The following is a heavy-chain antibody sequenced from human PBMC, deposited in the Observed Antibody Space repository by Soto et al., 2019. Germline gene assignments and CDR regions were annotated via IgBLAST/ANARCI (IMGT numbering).Heavy chain of an antibody. J-gene: IGHJ4*02. CDR3: AHAGDYDLLSFDH. V-gene: IGHV2-5*02. CDR1: GFSLTTTHMG. Sequence: QITLKESGPPLVRPAQTLTLTCAFSGFSLTTTHMGVAWIRQPPGKALEWLALIYWDDDKRYSPSLTTRLAISKDTSRNRVVLTITNMNPEDTGTYFCAHAGDYDLLSFDHWGPGTLVTVSS. D-gene: IGHD4-17*01. CDR2: IYWDDDK.